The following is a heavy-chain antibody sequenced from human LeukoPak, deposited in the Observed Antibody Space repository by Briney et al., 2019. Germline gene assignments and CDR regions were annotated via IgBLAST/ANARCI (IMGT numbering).Heavy chain of an antibody. CDR1: GFTFSSYG. V-gene: IGHV3-33*01. D-gene: IGHD3-22*01. J-gene: IGHJ4*02. CDR2: IWYDGSNK. Sequence: GGSLRLSCAASGFTFSSYGMHWVRQAPGKGLEWVAVIWYDGSNKYYADSVKGRFTTSRDNSKNTLYLQMNSLRAEDTAVYYCAGKYYYDSSGLYWGQGTLVTVSS. CDR3: AGKYYYDSSGLY.